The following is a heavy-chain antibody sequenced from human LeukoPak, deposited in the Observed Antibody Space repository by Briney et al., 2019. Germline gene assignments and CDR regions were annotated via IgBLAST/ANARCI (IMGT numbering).Heavy chain of an antibody. CDR1: GDSISSGSYY. J-gene: IGHJ4*02. V-gene: IGHV4-61*02. CDR3: AGSTTWIQPYRFFDY. D-gene: IGHD5-18*01. Sequence: PSQTLSLTCTVSGDSISSGSYYWSWIRQPAGKGLEWIGRIYTSGSTNYNPSLKSRVNISVDTSKNQFSLKLSSVTAADTAVYYSAGSTTWIQPYRFFDYWGQGTLVTVSS. CDR2: IYTSGST.